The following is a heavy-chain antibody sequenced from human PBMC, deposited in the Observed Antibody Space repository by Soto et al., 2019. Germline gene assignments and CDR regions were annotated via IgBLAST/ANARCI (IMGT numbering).Heavy chain of an antibody. Sequence: QVRLQQWGAGLLKPSETLPLTCAVYGGSFSDYYWSWIRQPPGKGLEWIGEINHSGSTNYNPSLKSRVTISLHTSKNQFSLKLNSVTAADTAVYYCAGEVPSRYFDLWGRGTPVTVSS. CDR2: INHSGST. J-gene: IGHJ2*01. CDR1: GGSFSDYY. CDR3: AGEVPSRYFDL. V-gene: IGHV4-34*01. D-gene: IGHD3-10*01.